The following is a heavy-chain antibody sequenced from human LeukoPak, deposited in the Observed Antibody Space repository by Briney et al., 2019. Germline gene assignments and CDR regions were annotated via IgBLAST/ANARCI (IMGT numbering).Heavy chain of an antibody. J-gene: IGHJ3*02. CDR3: ARDHPIVVVDTDDAFDI. Sequence: SETLSLTCTVSGGSISSYYWSWIRQPAGKGLEWIGRIYTSGSTNYNPSLKSRVTMSVDTSKNQFSLKLSSVTAADTAVYYCARDHPIVVVDTDDAFDIWGQGTMVTVSS. CDR2: IYTSGST. CDR1: GGSISSYY. V-gene: IGHV4-4*07. D-gene: IGHD2-21*01.